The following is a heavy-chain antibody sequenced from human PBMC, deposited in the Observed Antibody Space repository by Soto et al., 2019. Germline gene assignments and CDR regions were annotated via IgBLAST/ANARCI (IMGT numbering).Heavy chain of an antibody. CDR1: GGSITSGNSYS. CDR2: ISRSGST. V-gene: IGHV4-30-2*01. CDR3: ARAVAPYLGTWFDP. J-gene: IGHJ5*02. Sequence: PSETLSLTCTVSGGSITSGNSYSWSWIRQPPGKGLEWIGSISRSGSTSYNPSPKGRVTMSVDKSKNQFSLNLSSVTAADMAVYYCARAVAPYLGTWFDPWGQGTLVTVSS. D-gene: IGHD3-16*01.